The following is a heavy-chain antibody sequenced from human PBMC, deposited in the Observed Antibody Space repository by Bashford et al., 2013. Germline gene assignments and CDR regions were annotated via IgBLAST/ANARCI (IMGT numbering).Heavy chain of an antibody. V-gene: IGHV1-2*02. D-gene: IGHD2-8*01. Sequence: ASVKVSCKASGYTFTGYYMHWVRQAPGQGLEWMGWINPNSGGTNYAQKFQGRVTMTRDTSTSTVYMELSSLRSEDTAVYYCAEGYCTNGVCYPQHYYYGMDVWGQGTTVTVSS. CDR1: GYTFTGYY. J-gene: IGHJ6*02. CDR2: INPNSGGT. CDR3: AEGYCTNGVCYPQHYYYGMDV.